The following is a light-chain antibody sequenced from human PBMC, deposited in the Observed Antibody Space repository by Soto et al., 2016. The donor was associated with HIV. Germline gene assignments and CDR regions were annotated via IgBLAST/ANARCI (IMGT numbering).Light chain of an antibody. CDR1: QSISSW. J-gene: IGKJ2*01. CDR2: KAS. V-gene: IGKV1-5*03. Sequence: DIQMTQSPSTLSASVGDRVTITCRASQSISSWLAWYQQKPGKAPKLLIYKASSLESGVPSRFSGSGSGTEFTLTISSLQPDDFATYYCQQYNSYSPNTFGQGTKLEDQT. CDR3: QQYNSYSPNT.